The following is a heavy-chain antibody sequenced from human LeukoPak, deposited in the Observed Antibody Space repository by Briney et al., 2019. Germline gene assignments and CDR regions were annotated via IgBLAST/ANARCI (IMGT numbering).Heavy chain of an antibody. V-gene: IGHV3-49*05. J-gene: IGHJ5*02. Sequence: KPGRSLRLSCTASGFTFGDYAMSWFRHAPGKGVEWVGFIRSKAHGGTTEYAASVKGRFTISRDDSKSIAYLQMNSLKAEDTAVYYCTREKLRDIVVVPAPYWFDPWGQGTLVTVSS. CDR2: IRSKAHGGTT. CDR1: GFTFGDYA. CDR3: TREKLRDIVVVPAPYWFDP. D-gene: IGHD2-2*01.